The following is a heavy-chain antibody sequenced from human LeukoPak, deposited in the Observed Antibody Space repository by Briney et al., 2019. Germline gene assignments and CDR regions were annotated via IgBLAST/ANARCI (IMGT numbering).Heavy chain of an antibody. CDR2: ISSSSSTI. CDR1: GFTFSSYS. V-gene: IGHV3-48*04. J-gene: IGHJ4*02. Sequence: GGSLRLSCAASGFTFSSYSMNWVRQAPGKGLEWVSYISSSSSTIYYADSVKGRFTISRDNAENSLYLQMNSLRAEDTAVYYCAKAPLMATIDYWGQGTLVTVSS. CDR3: AKAPLMATIDY. D-gene: IGHD5-24*01.